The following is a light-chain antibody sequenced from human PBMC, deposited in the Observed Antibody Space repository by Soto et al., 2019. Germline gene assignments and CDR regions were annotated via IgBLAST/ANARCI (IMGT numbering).Light chain of an antibody. CDR2: DAS. CDR3: QQRSNWPPRIT. V-gene: IGKV3-11*01. CDR1: QSVSNY. Sequence: DIVLTQSPATLSLSPGERATLSYRASQSVSNYLAWYQQKPGQAPRLLIYDASNRATGIPARFSGSGSGTDFTLTISSLEPEDFAVYYCQQRSNWPPRITFGGGTKVEIK. J-gene: IGKJ4*01.